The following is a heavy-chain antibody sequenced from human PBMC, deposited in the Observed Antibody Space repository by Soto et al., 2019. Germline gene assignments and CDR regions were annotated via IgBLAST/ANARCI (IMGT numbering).Heavy chain of an antibody. J-gene: IGHJ4*02. D-gene: IGHD4-17*01. V-gene: IGHV4-34*01. CDR3: ASVIGGDSEYYFDY. CDR2: ISHTGST. CDR1: GGSFSGYY. Sequence: SETLSLTCAVYGGSFSGYYWSWIRQPPGKGLEWIGEISHTGSTNYNPSLKSRVTISVDTSKNQFSLKLSSVTAADTAMYFCASVIGGDSEYYFDYWGQGTLVTVSS.